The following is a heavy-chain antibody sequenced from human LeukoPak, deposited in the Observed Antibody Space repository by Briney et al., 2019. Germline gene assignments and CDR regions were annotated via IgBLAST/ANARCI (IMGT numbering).Heavy chain of an antibody. V-gene: IGHV3-30*03. CDR3: ARDYYGSGSYYTAPWFDP. Sequence: GGSLRLSCAASGFTFSSYGMHWVRQAPGKGLEWVAVISNDGSNKHYGDSVKGRFTISRDNSKNTLYLQMNSLRAEDTAVYYCARDYYGSGSYYTAPWFDPWGQGTLVTVSS. CDR2: ISNDGSNK. J-gene: IGHJ5*02. D-gene: IGHD3-10*01. CDR1: GFTFSSYG.